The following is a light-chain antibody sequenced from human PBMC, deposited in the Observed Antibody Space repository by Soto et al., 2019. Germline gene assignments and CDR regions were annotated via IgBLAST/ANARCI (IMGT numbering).Light chain of an antibody. V-gene: IGKV3-11*01. J-gene: IGKJ5*01. CDR2: DAS. CDR3: QQRSNWHEVT. Sequence: EIVLTQSPATLSLSPGERATLSCRASQSVSSYLAWYQQKPGQAPRLLIYDASNRATGIPVRFSGSGSGTDFTLTISSLEPEDFAVYYCQQRSNWHEVTFGQGTRLEIK. CDR1: QSVSSY.